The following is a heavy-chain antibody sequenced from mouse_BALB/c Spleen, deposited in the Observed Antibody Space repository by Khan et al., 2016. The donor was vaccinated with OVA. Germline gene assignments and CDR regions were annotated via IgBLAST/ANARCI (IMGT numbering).Heavy chain of an antibody. Sequence: VQLQQSGAELVKPGASVKLSCKASGYIFTSYYMYWVKQRPGQGLEWIGEINPNNGGTNFNEKFKNKATLTVDKSSSTTYMQLSSLTSEDSAVYYCIRSRYGSVANWGPGTLVTVSA. D-gene: IGHD2-2*01. CDR3: IRSRYGSVAN. V-gene: IGHV1-53*01. CDR1: GYIFTSYY. J-gene: IGHJ3*01. CDR2: INPNNGGT.